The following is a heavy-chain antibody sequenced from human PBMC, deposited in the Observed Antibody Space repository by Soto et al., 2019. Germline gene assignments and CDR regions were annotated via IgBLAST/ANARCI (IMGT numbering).Heavy chain of an antibody. CDR1: GGSISSYY. Sequence: SETLSLTCTVSGGSISSYYWSWIRQPPGKGLEWIGYIYYSGSTNYNPSLKSRVTISVDTSKNQFSLKLSSVTAADTAVYYCARVRVGIAVAGTAGFDYWGQGTLVTVSS. J-gene: IGHJ4*02. V-gene: IGHV4-59*01. D-gene: IGHD6-19*01. CDR3: ARVRVGIAVAGTAGFDY. CDR2: IYYSGST.